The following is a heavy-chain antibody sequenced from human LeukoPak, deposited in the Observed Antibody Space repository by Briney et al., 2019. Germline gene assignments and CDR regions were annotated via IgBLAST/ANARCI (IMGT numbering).Heavy chain of an antibody. D-gene: IGHD3-22*01. CDR2: VHLSGRT. CDR3: ARVSSGYYYVYDY. V-gene: IGHV4-4*02. CDR1: GGSISSTNW. Sequence: NPSETLSLTCGVSGGSISSTNWWTWVRQPPGEGLEWIGEVHLSGRTNYNPSLKSRVTISVDTSKNQFSLKLSSVTAADTAVYYCARVSSGYYYVYDYWGQGTLVTVSS. J-gene: IGHJ4*02.